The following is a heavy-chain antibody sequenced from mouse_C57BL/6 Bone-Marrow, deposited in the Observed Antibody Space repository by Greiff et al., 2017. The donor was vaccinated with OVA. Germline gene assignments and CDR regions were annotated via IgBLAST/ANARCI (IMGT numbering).Heavy chain of an antibody. CDR1: GFTFSSYG. J-gene: IGHJ2*01. Sequence: EVQRVESGGDLVKPGGSLKLSCAASGFTFSSYGMSWVRQTPDKRLEWVATISSGGSYTYYPDSVKGRFTISRDNAKNTLYLQMSSLKSEDTAMYYCARHVATVVAPFDYWGQGTTLTVSS. V-gene: IGHV5-6*01. CDR2: ISSGGSYT. D-gene: IGHD1-1*01. CDR3: ARHVATVVAPFDY.